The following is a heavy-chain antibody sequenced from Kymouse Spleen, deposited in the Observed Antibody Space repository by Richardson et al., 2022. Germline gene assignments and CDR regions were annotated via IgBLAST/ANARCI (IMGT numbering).Heavy chain of an antibody. V-gene: IGHV3-9*01. CDR1: GFTFDDYA. Sequence: EVQLVESGGGLVQPGRSLRLSCAASGFTFDDYAMHWVRQAPGKGLEWVSGISWNSGSIGYADSVKGRFTISRDNAKNSLYLQMNSLRAEDTALYYCAKDGGSGSPHYYYYGMDVWGQGTTVTVSS. CDR3: AKDGGSGSPHYYYYGMDV. D-gene: IGHD3-10*01. J-gene: IGHJ6*02. CDR2: ISWNSGSI.